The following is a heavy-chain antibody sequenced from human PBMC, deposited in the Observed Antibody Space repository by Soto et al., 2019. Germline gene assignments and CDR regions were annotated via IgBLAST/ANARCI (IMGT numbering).Heavy chain of an antibody. CDR3: ARDSSGRQYYGMDV. V-gene: IGHV3-48*02. CDR1: GLIFSDYS. D-gene: IGHD3-22*01. Sequence: VGSLRLSCTPSGLIFSDYSMNWVRQAPGKGLEWISYITTTSSTMYYADSVKGRFTISRDNAKNSLYLQMNSLRDEDTAVYYCARDSSGRQYYGMDVWGQGTTVTVSS. J-gene: IGHJ6*02. CDR2: ITTTSSTM.